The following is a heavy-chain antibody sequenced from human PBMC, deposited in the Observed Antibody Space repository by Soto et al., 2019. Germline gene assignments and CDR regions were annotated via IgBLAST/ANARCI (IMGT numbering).Heavy chain of an antibody. Sequence: QVKLVESGGGVVQPGRSLRLSCAASGFTFSSYGMHWVRQAPGKGLEWVAVISPDGSNKDYADSVKGRFTISRDNSKTTLYLPMTSLRVEDTAVSYCANPRSSLPWPPFDPWGHGTLVTVSS. CDR1: GFTFSSYG. V-gene: IGHV3-30*18. J-gene: IGHJ5*02. CDR2: ISPDGSNK. CDR3: ANPRSSLPWPPFDP. D-gene: IGHD3-16*01.